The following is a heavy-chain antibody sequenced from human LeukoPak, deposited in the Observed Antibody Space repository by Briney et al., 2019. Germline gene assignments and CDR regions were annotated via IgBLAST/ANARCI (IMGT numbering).Heavy chain of an antibody. CDR2: ISSSSSYI. Sequence: GGSLRLSCAASGFTFSSYSMNWVRQAPGKGLEWVSSISSSSSYIYYADSVKGRFTISRDNAKNSLYLQMNSLRAEDTAVYYCARFHPQQEIDYWGQGTLVTVSS. CDR1: GFTFSSYS. J-gene: IGHJ4*02. D-gene: IGHD6-13*01. V-gene: IGHV3-21*01. CDR3: ARFHPQQEIDY.